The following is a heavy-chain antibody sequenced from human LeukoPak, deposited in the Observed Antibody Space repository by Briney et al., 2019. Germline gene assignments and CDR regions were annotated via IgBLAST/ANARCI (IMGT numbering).Heavy chain of an antibody. V-gene: IGHV4-59*01. Sequence: SQTLSLTCTVSGASSSRSYWSWIRQPPGKGLEWIGYIYYTGSTNYNPSLKSRVTISVDTSKNQFSLKLTSVTAADTAVYYCASGQVGATTLFDYWGQGTLVTVSS. D-gene: IGHD1-26*01. CDR2: IYYTGST. CDR3: ASGQVGATTLFDY. J-gene: IGHJ4*02. CDR1: GASSSRSY.